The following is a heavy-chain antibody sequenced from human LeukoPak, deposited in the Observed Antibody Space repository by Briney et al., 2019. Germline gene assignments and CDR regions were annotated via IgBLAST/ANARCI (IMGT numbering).Heavy chain of an antibody. J-gene: IGHJ4*02. Sequence: GRSLRLSCAASGFTFSSYGMHWVRQAPGKGLEWVAVISYDGSNKYYAESVKGRFTISRDNSKNTLYLQMNSLRAEDTAVYYCAKNGIDIPPPLDYWGQGTLVTVSS. CDR2: ISYDGSNK. V-gene: IGHV3-30*18. CDR1: GFTFSSYG. D-gene: IGHD1-14*01. CDR3: AKNGIDIPPPLDY.